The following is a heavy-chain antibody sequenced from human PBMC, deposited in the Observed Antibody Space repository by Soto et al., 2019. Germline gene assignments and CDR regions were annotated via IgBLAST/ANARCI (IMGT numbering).Heavy chain of an antibody. CDR1: GFTFSSYG. V-gene: IGHV3-30*18. D-gene: IGHD2-2*01. CDR2: VSYDGSST. J-gene: IGHJ3*02. CDR3: AKVDCSTTNCYWNDPFDI. Sequence: GGSLRLSCAASGFTFSSYGMHWVRQAPGKXLEWVAVVSYDGSSTYYADSVKGRFTISRDNSKNTLYLQMNSLRAEDTAVYYCAKVDCSTTNCYWNDPFDIWGQGTMVTVSS.